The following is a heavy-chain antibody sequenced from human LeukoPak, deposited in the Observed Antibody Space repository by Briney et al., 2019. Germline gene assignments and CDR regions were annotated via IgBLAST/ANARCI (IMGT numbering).Heavy chain of an antibody. CDR1: GGSISSSSYY. Sequence: SETLSLTCTVSGGSISSSSYYWGWIRQPPGKGLEWIGSIYYSGSTYYNPSLKSRVTISVDTSKNQFSLKLSSVTAADTAVYYCARDPKSPEWELLFGQGWGQGTLVTVSS. CDR2: IYYSGST. J-gene: IGHJ4*02. D-gene: IGHD1-26*01. CDR3: ARDPKSPEWELLFGQG. V-gene: IGHV4-39*07.